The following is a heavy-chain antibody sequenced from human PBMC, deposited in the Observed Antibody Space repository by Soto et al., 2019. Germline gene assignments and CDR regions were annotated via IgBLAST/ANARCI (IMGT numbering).Heavy chain of an antibody. V-gene: IGHV3-7*01. D-gene: IGHD2-15*01. CDR2: IKEDGSEK. J-gene: IGHJ4*02. CDR3: SRDVVVGAKALNY. CDR1: GFTFSNYW. Sequence: LRLSCAASGFTFSNYWMTWVRQAPGKGLEWVANIKEDGSEKHYVDSVKGRFTISRDNAKNSLYLQMNSLRVEDTAVYFCSRDVVVGAKALNYWGQGALVTVS.